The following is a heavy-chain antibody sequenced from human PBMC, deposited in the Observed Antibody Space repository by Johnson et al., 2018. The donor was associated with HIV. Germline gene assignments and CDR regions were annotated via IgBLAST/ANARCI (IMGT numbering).Heavy chain of an antibody. V-gene: IGHV3-48*03. Sequence: VQLVESGGGVVRPGGSLRLSCAASGFTFDDYGMSWARQAPGKGLEWVAYISSSGSSRYYADSVKGRFIISRDNTKNLLYLQMSSLRVDETAVYDCAKDIGDGYNRWGVFDIWGQGTRVTVSS. CDR1: GFTFDDYG. CDR3: AKDIGDGYNRWGVFDI. D-gene: IGHD5-24*01. CDR2: ISSSGSSR. J-gene: IGHJ3*02.